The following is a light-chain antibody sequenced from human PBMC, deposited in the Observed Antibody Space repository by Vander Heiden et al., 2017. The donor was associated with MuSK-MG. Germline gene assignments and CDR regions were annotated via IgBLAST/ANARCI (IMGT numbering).Light chain of an antibody. CDR3: QQSDTTPRT. J-gene: IGKJ1*01. V-gene: IGKV1-39*01. CDR2: AAS. Sequence: DIQMTQSPSSLSASVGDRVTITCRASQSISSYLNWYQQRPGKAPKLLIYAASSLESGVPSRFSGSGSGTDFTLTISSLQPDDFAIYYCQQSDTTPRTLGQGTKVEI. CDR1: QSISSY.